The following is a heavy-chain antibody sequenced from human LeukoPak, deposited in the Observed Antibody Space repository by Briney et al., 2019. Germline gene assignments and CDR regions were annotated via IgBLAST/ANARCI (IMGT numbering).Heavy chain of an antibody. D-gene: IGHD5-24*01. J-gene: IGHJ4*02. CDR2: VSFSSTYI. Sequence: GGSLRLSCAASGFRFTDHTMNWVRQAPGKGLEWVSSVSFSSTYIYYADSVKGRFTVSRDNAKNSLYLQMNSLGDGDTAVYYCARQRLGYYLDSWGQGTLVTVSS. CDR3: ARQRLGYYLDS. CDR1: GFRFTDHT. V-gene: IGHV3-21*01.